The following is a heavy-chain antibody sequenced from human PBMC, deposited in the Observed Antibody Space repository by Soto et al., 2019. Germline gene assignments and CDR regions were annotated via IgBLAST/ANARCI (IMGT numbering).Heavy chain of an antibody. D-gene: IGHD6-19*01. Sequence: ASVKVSCNASGYTFTSSDINWVRQATGQGLEWMGWMNPNSGNTGYAQKFQGRVTMTRNTSISTAYMELSSLRSEDTAVYYCARSVEWLASFDYWGQGTLVTVSS. V-gene: IGHV1-8*01. CDR2: MNPNSGNT. CDR3: ARSVEWLASFDY. CDR1: GYTFTSSD. J-gene: IGHJ4*02.